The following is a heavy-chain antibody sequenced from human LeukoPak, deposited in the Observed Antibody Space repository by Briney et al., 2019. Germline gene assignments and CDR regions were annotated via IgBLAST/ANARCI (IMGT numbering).Heavy chain of an antibody. CDR2: IKPDGSEK. Sequence: GGSLRLSCAASGFTFSDYWMTWVRQAPGKGLEWVANIKPDGSEKYYVDSVKGRFTISRDNAKNSLYLQMNSLRVEDTAVYYCASYLYWWSGLGYWGQGTLVTVSS. J-gene: IGHJ4*02. CDR3: ASYLYWWSGLGY. D-gene: IGHD2-8*02. CDR1: GFTFSDYW. V-gene: IGHV3-7*01.